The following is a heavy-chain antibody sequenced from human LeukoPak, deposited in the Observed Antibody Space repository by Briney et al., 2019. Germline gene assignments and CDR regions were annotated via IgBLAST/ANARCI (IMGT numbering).Heavy chain of an antibody. V-gene: IGHV1-46*01. J-gene: IGHJ5*02. CDR3: ARGTFYNWFDP. Sequence: GASVKVSCKASGYTFTGYYMHWVRQAPGQGLEWMGIINPSGGNTSYAQKFQGRVTMTRGTTTSTVYMELSSLRSEDTAVYYCARGTFYNWFDPWGQGTLVTVSS. CDR1: GYTFTGYY. D-gene: IGHD2-2*01. CDR2: INPSGGNT.